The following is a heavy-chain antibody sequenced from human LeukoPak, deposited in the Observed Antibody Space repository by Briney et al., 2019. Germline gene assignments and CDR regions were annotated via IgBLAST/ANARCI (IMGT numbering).Heavy chain of an antibody. CDR1: GDSVSSNSAA. V-gene: IGHV6-1*01. CDR2: TYYRSKWYN. D-gene: IGHD5-12*01. Sequence: SQTLSLTCAISGDSVSSNSAAWNWIRQSPSRGLEWLGRTYYRSKWYNDYAVSVKSRITINPDTSKNQFSLQLNSVTPEDTAVYYCARGGYIVATTVQIDAFDIWGQGTMVTVSS. CDR3: ARGGYIVATTVQIDAFDI. J-gene: IGHJ3*02.